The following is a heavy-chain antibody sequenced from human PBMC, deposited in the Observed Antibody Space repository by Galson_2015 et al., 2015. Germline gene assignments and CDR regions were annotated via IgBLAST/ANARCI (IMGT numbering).Heavy chain of an antibody. J-gene: IGHJ4*02. D-gene: IGHD3-22*01. CDR3: ARDRVVVITGALDY. CDR1: GFTFSSYA. V-gene: IGHV3-30-3*01. CDR2: ISYDGSNK. Sequence: SLRLSCAASGFTFSSYAMHWVRQAPGKGLEWVAVISYDGSNKYYADSVKGRFTISRDNSKNTLYLQMNSLRAEDTAVYYCARDRVVVITGALDYWGQGTLVTVSS.